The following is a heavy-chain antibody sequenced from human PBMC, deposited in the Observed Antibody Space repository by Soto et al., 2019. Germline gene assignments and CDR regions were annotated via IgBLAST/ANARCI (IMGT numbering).Heavy chain of an antibody. Sequence: SETLSLTCTVSGGSISSSSYYWGWIRQPPGKGLEWIGSIYYSGSTYYNPSLKSRVTISVDTSKNQFSLKLSSVTAADTAVYYCARREFLGIAAAGNWFDPWGQGTLVTVSS. J-gene: IGHJ5*02. D-gene: IGHD6-13*01. CDR3: ARREFLGIAAAGNWFDP. V-gene: IGHV4-39*01. CDR2: IYYSGST. CDR1: GGSISSSSYY.